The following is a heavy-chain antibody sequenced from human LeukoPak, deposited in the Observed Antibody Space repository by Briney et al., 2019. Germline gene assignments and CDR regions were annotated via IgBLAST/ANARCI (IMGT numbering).Heavy chain of an antibody. Sequence: SETLSLTCTVSGGSVNSSSYYWDWIRQPPGKGLEWVTSIYYSGSTYYNPSLKSRVTISLDTSKNQFSLKLTSVTAADTAVYYCATEAMGGTLHHWGQGTLVTVSS. CDR1: GGSVNSSSYY. V-gene: IGHV4-39*07. CDR3: ATEAMGGTLHH. D-gene: IGHD1-26*01. CDR2: IYYSGST. J-gene: IGHJ1*01.